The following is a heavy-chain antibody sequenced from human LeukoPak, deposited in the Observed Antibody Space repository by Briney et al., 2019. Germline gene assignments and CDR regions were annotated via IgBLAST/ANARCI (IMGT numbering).Heavy chain of an antibody. Sequence: GGSLRLSCAASGFTFSSYAMSWVRQAPGKGLEWVSAISNSGGSIYYADSVKGRFTISRDNSKNTLYLQMNSLRAEDTAVYCCAKAASSSWPSYYYGMDVWGQGTTVTVSS. J-gene: IGHJ6*02. D-gene: IGHD6-13*01. CDR2: ISNSGGSI. V-gene: IGHV3-23*01. CDR1: GFTFSSYA. CDR3: AKAASSSWPSYYYGMDV.